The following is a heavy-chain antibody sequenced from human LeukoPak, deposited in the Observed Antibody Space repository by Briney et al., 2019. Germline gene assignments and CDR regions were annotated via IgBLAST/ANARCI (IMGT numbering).Heavy chain of an antibody. V-gene: IGHV3-30*03. D-gene: IGHD3-10*01. Sequence: PGGSLRLSCAASGFTFSSYGMHWVRQAPGKGLEWVAVISYDGSNKYYADSVKGRFTISRDNSKNTLYLQMNSLRAEDTAVYYCARELEPYGSGTSFDYWGQGTLVTVSS. CDR1: GFTFSSYG. J-gene: IGHJ4*02. CDR3: ARELEPYGSGTSFDY. CDR2: ISYDGSNK.